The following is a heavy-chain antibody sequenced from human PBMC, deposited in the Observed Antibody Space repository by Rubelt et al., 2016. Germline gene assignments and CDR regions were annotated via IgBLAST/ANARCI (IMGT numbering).Heavy chain of an antibody. V-gene: IGHV3-74*01. CDR2: INSDGGST. J-gene: IGHJ4*02. D-gene: IGHD3-10*01. Sequence: INSDGGSTRYADSVKGRFTVSRDNAKNTLYLQMNSLRAEDTAVYYCAREFYGSGSYYNPFDYWGQGTLVTVSS. CDR3: AREFYGSGSYYNPFDY.